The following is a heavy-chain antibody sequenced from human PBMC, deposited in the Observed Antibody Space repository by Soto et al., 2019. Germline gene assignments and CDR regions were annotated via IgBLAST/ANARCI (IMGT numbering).Heavy chain of an antibody. CDR2: IYPGDSDT. V-gene: IGHV5-51*01. Sequence: GEPLKISCKGSGYNFTSYWIGRVRQMPGKGLEWMGIIYPGDSDTRYSPSFQGQVTISADKSISTAYLQWSSLKASDTAMYYCARGYCSGGSCYEYYYYYGMDVWGQGTTVTVSS. CDR3: ARGYCSGGSCYEYYYYYGMDV. D-gene: IGHD2-15*01. J-gene: IGHJ6*02. CDR1: GYNFTSYW.